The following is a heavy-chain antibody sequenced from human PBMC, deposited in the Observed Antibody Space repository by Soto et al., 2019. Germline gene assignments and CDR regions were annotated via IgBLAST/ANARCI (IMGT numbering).Heavy chain of an antibody. CDR1: GFTFSSYA. V-gene: IGHV3-23*01. CDR2: ISGSGGST. D-gene: IGHD1-26*01. Sequence: GGSLRLSCAASGFTFSSYAMSWVRQAPGKGLEWVSAISGSGGSTYYADSVKGRFTISRDNSKNTLYLQMNSLRAEDTAVHYCASEQWELLNSLDYWGQGTQVTFSS. CDR3: ASEQWELLNSLDY. J-gene: IGHJ4*02.